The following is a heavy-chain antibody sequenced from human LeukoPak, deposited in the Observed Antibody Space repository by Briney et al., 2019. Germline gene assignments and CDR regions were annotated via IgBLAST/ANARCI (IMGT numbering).Heavy chain of an antibody. CDR2: IIPIFGTA. Sequence: SVKVSCKASGGTFSSYAISWVRQAPGQGLEWMGGIIPIFGTANYAQKFQGRVTITADESTSTAYMELSSLRSEDTAVYYCARESTFRLLRNVSDIWGQGTMVTVSS. V-gene: IGHV1-69*13. J-gene: IGHJ3*02. CDR1: GGTFSSYA. D-gene: IGHD5-12*01. CDR3: ARESTFRLLRNVSDI.